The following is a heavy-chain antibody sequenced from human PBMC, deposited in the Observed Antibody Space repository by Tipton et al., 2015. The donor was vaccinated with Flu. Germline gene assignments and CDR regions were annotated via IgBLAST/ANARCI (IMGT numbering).Heavy chain of an antibody. CDR3: ARGSGSGPYVIFDS. V-gene: IGHV4-39*07. J-gene: IGHJ4*02. Sequence: TLSLTCTVSGGSISSSSYFWGWIRQPPGKGLEWIGSIFHSGTTYYNPSLKSRVTISVDTSKNQFSLKMSSVTAADTAVYYCARGSGSGPYVIFDSWGQGTLVTVSS. CDR2: IFHSGTT. CDR1: GGSISSSSYF. D-gene: IGHD3-10*01.